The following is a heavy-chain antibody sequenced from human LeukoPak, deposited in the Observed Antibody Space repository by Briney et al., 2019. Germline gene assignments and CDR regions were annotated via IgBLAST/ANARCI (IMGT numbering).Heavy chain of an antibody. Sequence: PGRSLRLSCAASGFXFSSYGIHWVRQAPGKGLEWVALIWSDGSSYFYPDSVKGRFTISRDNSKNTVYLQMNGLRAEDTAVYYCARDRGYCSGGSCYSNYFDYWGQGTLVTVSS. V-gene: IGHV3-33*01. J-gene: IGHJ4*02. CDR1: GFXFSSYG. CDR2: IWSDGSSY. CDR3: ARDRGYCSGGSCYSNYFDY. D-gene: IGHD2-15*01.